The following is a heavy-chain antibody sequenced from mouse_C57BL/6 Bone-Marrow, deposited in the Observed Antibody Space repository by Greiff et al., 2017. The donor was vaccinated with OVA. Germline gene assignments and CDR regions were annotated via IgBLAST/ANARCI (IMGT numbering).Heavy chain of an antibody. J-gene: IGHJ4*01. CDR3: TRDRRLRLYAMDY. CDR2: ISSGGDFI. V-gene: IGHV5-9-1*02. D-gene: IGHD1-2*01. CDR1: GFTFSSYA. Sequence: EVKLVESGEGLVKPGGSLKLSCAASGFTFSSYALSWVRQTPEKRLEWVAYISSGGDFIYYADTVKGRFTISRDNARNTLYLQMSSLKSEDTAMYYCTRDRRLRLYAMDYWGQGTSVTVSS.